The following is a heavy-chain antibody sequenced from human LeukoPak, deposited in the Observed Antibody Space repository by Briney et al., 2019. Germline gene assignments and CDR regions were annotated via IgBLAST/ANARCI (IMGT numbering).Heavy chain of an antibody. Sequence: PGGSLRLSCAASGFTFSHYEMNWVRLAPGKGLEWVSYISSSSGIIYYADSVKGRFTISRDNAKNSLYLQMNSLRAEDTAVYYCARDSDLAAAAPEYFQHWGQGTLVTVSS. D-gene: IGHD6-13*01. V-gene: IGHV3-48*03. J-gene: IGHJ1*01. CDR1: GFTFSHYE. CDR3: ARDSDLAAAAPEYFQH. CDR2: ISSSSGII.